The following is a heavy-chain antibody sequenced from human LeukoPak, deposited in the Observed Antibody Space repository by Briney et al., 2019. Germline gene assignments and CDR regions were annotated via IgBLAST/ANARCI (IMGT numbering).Heavy chain of an antibody. D-gene: IGHD5-24*01. CDR2: INPNSGGT. Sequence: ASVKVSCKASGYTFTGYYMHWVRQAPGQGLEWMGWINPNSGGTNYAQKFQGRVTMTRDTSISTAYMELSRLRSDDTAAYYCAAQNRDGHKWNPFDYWGQGTLVTVSS. CDR3: AAQNRDGHKWNPFDY. V-gene: IGHV1-2*02. J-gene: IGHJ4*02. CDR1: GYTFTGYY.